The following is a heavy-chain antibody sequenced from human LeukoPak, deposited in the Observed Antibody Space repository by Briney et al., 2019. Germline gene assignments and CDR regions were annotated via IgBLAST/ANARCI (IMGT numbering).Heavy chain of an antibody. J-gene: IGHJ6*03. CDR1: GFTFSSYG. CDR2: IRYDGSNK. V-gene: IGHV3-30*02. D-gene: IGHD3-10*01. Sequence: GGSLRLSCAASGFTFSSYGMHWVRQAPGKGLEWVAFIRYDGSNKYYADSVKGRFTISRDNSKNTLYLQMNSLTPEDTAVYYCAKDGSKELIFRRSGRYMDVWGKGTTVTISS. CDR3: AKDGSKELIFRRSGRYMDV.